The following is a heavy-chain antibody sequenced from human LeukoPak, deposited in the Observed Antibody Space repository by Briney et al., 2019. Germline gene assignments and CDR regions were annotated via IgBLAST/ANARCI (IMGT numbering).Heavy chain of an antibody. V-gene: IGHV3-23*01. Sequence: GGSLRLSCAASRFTFTNFVMSWVRQAPGKGLEWVSAVGGSGVSPFYADSVKGRFTISRDNSKNTLYLQMNSLRAEDTALYYCAKRDGYNSNPLKDWGQGTLVTVSS. J-gene: IGHJ4*02. CDR2: VGGSGVSP. CDR1: RFTFTNFV. CDR3: AKRDGYNSNPLKD. D-gene: IGHD5-24*01.